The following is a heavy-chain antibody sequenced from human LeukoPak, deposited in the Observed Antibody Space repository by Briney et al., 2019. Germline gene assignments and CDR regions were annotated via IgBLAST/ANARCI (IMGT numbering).Heavy chain of an antibody. D-gene: IGHD1-14*01. CDR3: DKEYRRTWLALSALDI. J-gene: IGHJ3*02. V-gene: IGHV3-33*08. CDR1: GFTFSTYV. CDR2: IWYDGSNK. Sequence: GGSLRLSCAASGFTFSTYVMHWVRQAPGKGPEWVAGIWYDGSNKYYVDSVKGRFSISRDNSKNTLELQMNSLRVEDTAVYHCDKEYRRTWLALSALDIWGQGTMVTVFS.